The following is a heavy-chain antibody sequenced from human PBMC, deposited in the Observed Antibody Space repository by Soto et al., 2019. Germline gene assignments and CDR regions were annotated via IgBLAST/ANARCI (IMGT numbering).Heavy chain of an antibody. CDR1: GGSIRTYY. J-gene: IGHJ4*02. D-gene: IGHD3-16*02. CDR2: IYYTGDT. V-gene: IGHV4-59*01. Sequence: PSETLSLTCTVSGGSIRTYYWSWIRQPPGKGLEWIGYIYYTGDTNYNPSLKSRLTTSVDTSKNQFSLKLTSVTAADAAVYFCARGRYQADYWGQGTLVTVSS. CDR3: ARGRYQADY.